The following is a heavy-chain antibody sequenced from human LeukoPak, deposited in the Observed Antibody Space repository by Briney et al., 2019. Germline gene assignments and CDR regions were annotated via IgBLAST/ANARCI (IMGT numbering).Heavy chain of an antibody. V-gene: IGHV5-51*01. CDR2: IYPGDSET. D-gene: IGHD5-24*01. CDR1: GNTFTNYW. Sequence: GESLKISCKGSGNTFTNYWIGWVRQLPGKGLEWMGIIYPGDSETRYSPSFQGQVTISADKSISTAYLQWSSLKASDTAMYYCARHLLGDGYNWNWFDPWGQGTLVTVSS. CDR3: ARHLLGDGYNWNWFDP. J-gene: IGHJ5*02.